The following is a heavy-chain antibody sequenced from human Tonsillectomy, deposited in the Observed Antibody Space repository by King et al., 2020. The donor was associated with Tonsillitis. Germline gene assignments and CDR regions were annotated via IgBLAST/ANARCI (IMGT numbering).Heavy chain of an antibody. Sequence: QLVQSGAEVKKPGASVKVSCKASGYTFTSYDINWVRKATGQGLEWMGWMNPNSGNTSYAQKFQGRVTMTRNTSISTAYMELSSLRSEDTAVYYCAKSGTAYGAFDFWGQGTMVTVSS. CDR1: GYTFTSYD. J-gene: IGHJ3*01. D-gene: IGHD3-16*01. CDR2: MNPNSGNT. V-gene: IGHV1-8*01. CDR3: AKSGTAYGAFDF.